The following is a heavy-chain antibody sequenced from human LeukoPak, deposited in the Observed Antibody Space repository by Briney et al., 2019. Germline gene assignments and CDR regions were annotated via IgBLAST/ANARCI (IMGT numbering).Heavy chain of an antibody. D-gene: IGHD3-22*01. Sequence: PGGSLRLSCVASGFTFSSYAMHWVRQAPGKGLEWVAVISYDGSNKYYADSVKGRFTISRDNSKNTLYLQMNSLRAEDTAVYYCARDRLKRGTLDSSGPTPLAYWGQGTLVTVSS. V-gene: IGHV3-30-3*01. J-gene: IGHJ4*02. CDR1: GFTFSSYA. CDR3: ARDRLKRGTLDSSGPTPLAY. CDR2: ISYDGSNK.